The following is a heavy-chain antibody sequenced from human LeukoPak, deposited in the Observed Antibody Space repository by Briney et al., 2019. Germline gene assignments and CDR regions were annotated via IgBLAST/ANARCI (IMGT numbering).Heavy chain of an antibody. CDR1: GGSISSYY. D-gene: IGHD3-10*01. CDR3: AAAYGSGKRLYYYYMDV. J-gene: IGHJ6*03. CDR2: IYYSGST. Sequence: PSETLSLTCTVSGGSISSYYWSWIRQPPGKGLEWIGYIYYSGSTNYNPSLKSRVTISVDTSKNQFSLKLSSVTAADTAVYYCAAAYGSGKRLYYYYMDVWGKGTTVTISS. V-gene: IGHV4-59*08.